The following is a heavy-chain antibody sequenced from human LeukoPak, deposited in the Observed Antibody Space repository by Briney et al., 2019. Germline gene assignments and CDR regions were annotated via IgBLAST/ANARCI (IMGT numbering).Heavy chain of an antibody. CDR3: ARDRTLTQVLRYFDWMGYYYGMDV. Sequence: QPGGSLRLSCAASGFTFSSYEMNWVRQAPGKGLEWVAVISYDGSNKYYADSVKGRFTISRDNSKNTLYLQMNSLRAEDTAVYYCARDRTLTQVLRYFDWMGYYYGMDVWGKGTTVTVSS. D-gene: IGHD3-9*01. J-gene: IGHJ6*04. CDR1: GFTFSSYE. CDR2: ISYDGSNK. V-gene: IGHV3-30*04.